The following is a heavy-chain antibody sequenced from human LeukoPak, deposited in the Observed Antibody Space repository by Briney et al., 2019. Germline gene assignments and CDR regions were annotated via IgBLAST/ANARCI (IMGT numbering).Heavy chain of an antibody. D-gene: IGHD3-10*01. CDR3: ARNYYGSGSYFPY. J-gene: IGHJ4*02. V-gene: IGHV3-30*04. CDR2: ISFDGSDK. Sequence: GGSLRLSCAASGFTFSSYAMHWVRQAPGKGLEWVAVISFDGSDKYYADSVKGRFTISRDNSKNTLYLQMNSLRAEDTAVYYCARNYYGSGSYFPYWGQGTLVTVCS. CDR1: GFTFSSYA.